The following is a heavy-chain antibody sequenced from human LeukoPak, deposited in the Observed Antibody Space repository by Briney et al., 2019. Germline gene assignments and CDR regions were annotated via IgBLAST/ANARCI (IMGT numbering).Heavy chain of an antibody. CDR1: AFTLRPYA. CDR3: AKGAASGGYTYVAN. D-gene: IGHD5-18*01. Sequence: GGSLRLSCAASAFTLRPYAMIWVRQAPGKGLEWVSTVSGSGGSTYYADSVKGRFTISRDNSNNTPYLEMNSLRAEDTAVYYCAKGAASGGYTYVANWGQGTLVTVSS. V-gene: IGHV3-23*01. CDR2: VSGSGGST. J-gene: IGHJ4*02.